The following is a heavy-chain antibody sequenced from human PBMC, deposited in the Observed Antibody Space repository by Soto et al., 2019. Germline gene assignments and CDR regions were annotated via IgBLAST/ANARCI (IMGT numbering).Heavy chain of an antibody. CDR1: GFTLRSYE. V-gene: IGHV3-48*03. CDR2: ISNSGSTI. J-gene: IGHJ6*02. Sequence: GGSLGLSCAASGFTLRSYEMNWVRQAPGKGLEWVSYISNSGSTIYYADSVKGRFTISRDNAKNSLYLQMNSLRAEDTAVYYCARDKGYYYGMDVWGQGTTVTVSS. CDR3: ARDKGYYYGMDV.